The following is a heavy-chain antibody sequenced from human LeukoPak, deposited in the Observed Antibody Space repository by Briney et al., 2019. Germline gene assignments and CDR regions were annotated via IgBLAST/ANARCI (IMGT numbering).Heavy chain of an antibody. D-gene: IGHD5-18*01. CDR1: GGTFSSYA. V-gene: IGHV1-69*13. Sequence: SVRVSCKASGGTFSSYAISWVRQAPGQGLEWMGGIIPIFGTANYAQKFQGRVTITADESTSTAYMELSSLRSEDTAVYYCARVASGYSYAFPFDYWGQGTLVTVSS. CDR2: IIPIFGTA. J-gene: IGHJ4*02. CDR3: ARVASGYSYAFPFDY.